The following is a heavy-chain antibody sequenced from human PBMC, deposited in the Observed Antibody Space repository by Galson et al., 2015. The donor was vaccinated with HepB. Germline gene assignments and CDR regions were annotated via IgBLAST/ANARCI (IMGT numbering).Heavy chain of an antibody. J-gene: IGHJ5*02. CDR2: IGSKANNYAT. Sequence: SLRLSCAASGFTFSNYVMTWVRQTSGKGLERVGRIGSKANNYATAYAASVKGRFSISRDDSKNTAFLQMTSLKTEDTAVYYCTRLGDLSGYSSAWGQGTLVTVSS. CDR3: TRLGDLSGYSSA. V-gene: IGHV3-73*01. D-gene: IGHD6-25*01. CDR1: GFTFSNYV.